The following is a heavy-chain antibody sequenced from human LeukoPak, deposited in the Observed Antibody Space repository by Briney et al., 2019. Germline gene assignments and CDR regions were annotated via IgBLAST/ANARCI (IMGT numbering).Heavy chain of an antibody. J-gene: IGHJ4*02. CDR1: GYSFTTYW. CDR3: AKLGYCTSVIFYSLDY. D-gene: IGHD2-8*02. V-gene: IGHV5-51*01. CDR2: IYPADSTA. Sequence: GESLKISCKASGYSFTTYWIGWVRQVPGKGLEWVGIIYPADSTAKYSPSFQGQVTISADKSISTAYLQWSSLKASDTAMYYCAKLGYCTSVIFYSLDYWGQGPLVTVPS.